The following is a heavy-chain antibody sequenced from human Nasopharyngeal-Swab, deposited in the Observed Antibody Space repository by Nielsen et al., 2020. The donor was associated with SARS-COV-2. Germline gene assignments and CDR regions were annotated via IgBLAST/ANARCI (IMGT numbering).Heavy chain of an antibody. D-gene: IGHD3-10*01. CDR1: GFSFISYY. Sequence: GCVTVACLVYGFSFISYYMHWVRQAPGQGLEWMGIINPSGGSTSYAQKFQGRVTMTRDTSTSTVYMELSSLRSEDTAVYYCARDRITMVRGVISLTNWFDPWGQGTLVTVSS. J-gene: IGHJ5*02. V-gene: IGHV1-46*01. CDR3: ARDRITMVRGVISLTNWFDP. CDR2: INPSGGST.